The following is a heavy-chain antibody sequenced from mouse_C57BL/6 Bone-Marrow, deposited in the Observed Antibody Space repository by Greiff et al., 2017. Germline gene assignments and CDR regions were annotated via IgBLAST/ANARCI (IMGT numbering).Heavy chain of an antibody. J-gene: IGHJ1*03. D-gene: IGHD1-1*01. V-gene: IGHV1-19*01. Sequence: VQLKESGPVLVKPGASVKMSCKASGYTFTDYYMNWVKQSHGKSLEWIGVINPYNGGTSYNQKFKGKATLTVDKSSSTAYMELISLTAEDSAVYYSARMNYGSSGRYWYFGGWGTRTTVTVSS. CDR2: INPYNGGT. CDR3: ARMNYGSSGRYWYFGG. CDR1: GYTFTDYY.